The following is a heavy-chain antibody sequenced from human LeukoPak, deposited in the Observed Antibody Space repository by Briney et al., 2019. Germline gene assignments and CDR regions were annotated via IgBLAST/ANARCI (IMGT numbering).Heavy chain of an antibody. Sequence: SVKVSCKASGGTFSSYAISWVRQAPGQGLEWMGRIIPILGIANYAQKFQGRVTITADKSTSTAYMELSSLRSEDTAVYYCARYDRYCSGGDCHYYFDYWGQGTLVTVSS. V-gene: IGHV1-69*04. D-gene: IGHD2-15*01. J-gene: IGHJ4*02. CDR2: IIPILGIA. CDR3: ARYDRYCSGGDCHYYFDY. CDR1: GGTFSSYA.